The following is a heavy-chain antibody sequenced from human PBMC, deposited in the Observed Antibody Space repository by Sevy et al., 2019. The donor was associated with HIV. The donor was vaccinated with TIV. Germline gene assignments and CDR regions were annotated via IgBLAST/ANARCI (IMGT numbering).Heavy chain of an antibody. CDR1: GGTFSSYD. J-gene: IGHJ4*02. CDR3: ARGYYESSGYCSFDY. Sequence: ASVKVSCKASGGTFSSYDISWVRQAPGQGLEWMGGIIPIFGTANYAQKFQGRVTITADESTSTAYMELSSLRSEDTAVYYCARGYYESSGYCSFDYWGQGTLVTVSS. V-gene: IGHV1-69*13. D-gene: IGHD3-22*01. CDR2: IIPIFGTA.